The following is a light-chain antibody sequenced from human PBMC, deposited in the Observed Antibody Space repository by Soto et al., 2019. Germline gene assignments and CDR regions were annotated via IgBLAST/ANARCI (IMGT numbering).Light chain of an antibody. V-gene: IGKV1-39*01. Sequence: DIQMTQSPSSLSASVEDRVIITCRSSQSISNHLNWYQQKPGKAPKLLIFAASSLQSGVPSRFSGSRSGPDFTLTIGSLQTDDFATYDCQQSYSTPIPCGQGTRREI. CDR1: QSISNH. CDR3: QQSYSTPIP. J-gene: IGKJ5*01. CDR2: AAS.